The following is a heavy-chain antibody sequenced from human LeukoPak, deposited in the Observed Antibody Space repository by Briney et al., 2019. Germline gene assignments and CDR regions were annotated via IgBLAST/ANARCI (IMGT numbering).Heavy chain of an antibody. J-gene: IGHJ4*02. V-gene: IGHV4-59*08. CDR1: GGSISSYY. D-gene: IGHD2-21*02. CDR3: ARHPYCGGDCYYQQYYFDY. Sequence: PSETLSLTCTVSGGSISSYYWSWIRQPPGKGLEWIGYIYYSGSTNYNPSLKSRVTISVDTSKNQFSLKLSSVTAADTAVYYCARHPYCGGDCYYQQYYFDYWGQGTLVTVSS. CDR2: IYYSGST.